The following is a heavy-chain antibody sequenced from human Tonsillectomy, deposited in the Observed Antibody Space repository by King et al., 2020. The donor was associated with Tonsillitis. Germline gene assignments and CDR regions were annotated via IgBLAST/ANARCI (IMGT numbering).Heavy chain of an antibody. Sequence: VQLVESGGGLVQPGGSLRLSCAASGCTVSSYWMSWVRQAPGKGLEWVSNIKQDGSEKYYVDSVKGRFTISRDNAKNSLYLQMNSLRAEDTAVSYWARDRQMGMRDHWGQGTLVTVSS. J-gene: IGHJ4*02. D-gene: IGHD5-24*01. CDR2: IKQDGSEK. CDR3: ARDRQMGMRDH. CDR1: GCTVSSYW. V-gene: IGHV3-7*01.